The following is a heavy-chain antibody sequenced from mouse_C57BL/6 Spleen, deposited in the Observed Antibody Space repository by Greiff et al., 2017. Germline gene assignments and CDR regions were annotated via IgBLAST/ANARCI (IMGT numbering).Heavy chain of an antibody. D-gene: IGHD3-2*02. Sequence: EVKLVESGEGLVKPGGSLKLSCAASGFTFSSYAMSWVRQTPEKRLEWVAYISSGGDYIYYADPVKGRFTISRDNARNTLYLQMSSLKSEDTAMYYCTRGSSGYGAMDYWGQGTSVTVSS. J-gene: IGHJ4*01. CDR1: GFTFSSYA. CDR3: TRGSSGYGAMDY. CDR2: ISSGGDYI. V-gene: IGHV5-9-1*02.